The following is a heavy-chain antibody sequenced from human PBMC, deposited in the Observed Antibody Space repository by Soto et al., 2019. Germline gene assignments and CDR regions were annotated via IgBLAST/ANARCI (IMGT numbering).Heavy chain of an antibody. V-gene: IGHV1-3*01. D-gene: IGHD3-3*01. CDR3: ARSADDFWSGYPFDY. CDR1: GYTFTSYA. CDR2: INAGNGNT. Sequence: ASVKVSCKASGYTFTSYAMHWVRQAPGQRLEWMGWINAGNGNTKYPQKFQGRVTITRDTSASTAYMELSSLRSEDTAVYYCARSADDFWSGYPFDYWGQGTLVTVSS. J-gene: IGHJ4*02.